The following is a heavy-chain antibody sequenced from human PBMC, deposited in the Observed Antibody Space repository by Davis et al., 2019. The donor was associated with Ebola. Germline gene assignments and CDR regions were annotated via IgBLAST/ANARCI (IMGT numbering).Heavy chain of an antibody. CDR1: GGSISSGGYY. CDR3: ARVTGPIVVVPAAIRSYYGMDV. Sequence: LRLSCTVSGGSISSGGYYWSWIRQHPGKGLEWIGYIYYSGSTYYNPSLKSRVTISVDTSKNQFSLKLSSVTAADTAVYYCARVTGPIVVVPAAIRSYYGMDVWGQGTTVTVSS. D-gene: IGHD2-2*02. V-gene: IGHV4-31*03. J-gene: IGHJ6*02. CDR2: IYYSGST.